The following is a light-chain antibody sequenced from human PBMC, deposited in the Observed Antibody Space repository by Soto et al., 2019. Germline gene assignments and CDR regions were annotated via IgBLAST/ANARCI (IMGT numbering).Light chain of an antibody. CDR1: SSNIGSNY. V-gene: IGLV1-47*01. CDR3: AAWDDSLSAL. J-gene: IGLJ2*01. CDR2: RNN. Sequence: QSVLTQPPSASGTPGQRVTISCSGSSSNIGSNYVYWYQQLPGTAPKHLIYRNNQRPSGVPDRFSGSKSVTSASLAISGLRSEDEADYYCAAWDDSLSALFGGGTKLTVL.